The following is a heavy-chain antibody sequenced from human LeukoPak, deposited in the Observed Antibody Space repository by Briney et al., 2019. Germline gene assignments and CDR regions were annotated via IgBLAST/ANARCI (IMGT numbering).Heavy chain of an antibody. V-gene: IGHV4-30-4*08. J-gene: IGHJ6*02. CDR2: IYYSGST. CDR1: GGSISSGDYY. CDR3: ARHGNGDYVNYYFGMDV. D-gene: IGHD4-17*01. Sequence: PSQTLSLTCTVSGGSISSGDYYWSWIRQPPGKGLEWIGYIYYSGSTYYNPSLKSRVTISVDTSKNQFSLKLSSVTAADTAVYYCARHGNGDYVNYYFGMDVWGQGTTVTVSS.